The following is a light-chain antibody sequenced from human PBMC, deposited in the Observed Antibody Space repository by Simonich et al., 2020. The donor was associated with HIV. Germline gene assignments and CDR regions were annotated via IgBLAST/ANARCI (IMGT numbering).Light chain of an antibody. CDR3: SSYTSSSTVV. CDR2: DVS. Sequence: QSALTQPASVSGSPGQSITISCTGTSRDVGGYNSVSWYQQHPGKAPKLMIYDVSKRPSGVSSRFSGSKSGNTASLTISGLQAEDEADYHCSSYTSSSTVVFGGGTKVTVL. V-gene: IGLV2-14*03. J-gene: IGLJ2*01. CDR1: SRDVGGYNS.